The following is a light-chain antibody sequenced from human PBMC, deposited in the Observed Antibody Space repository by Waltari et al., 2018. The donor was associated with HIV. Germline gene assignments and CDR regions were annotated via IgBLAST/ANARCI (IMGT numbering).Light chain of an antibody. CDR2: GAF. V-gene: IGKV3-15*01. J-gene: IGKJ3*01. CDR1: HSVSNN. Sequence: ETVMTQSPATLSVSPGERATLSCRASHSVSNNLAWYQQKPGQAPRLLISGAFSRATGIAPRFSGSGSGTEFTLTISSVQSEDFAVYYCLQYDDWPREFTFGPGTKVDVK. CDR3: LQYDDWPREFT.